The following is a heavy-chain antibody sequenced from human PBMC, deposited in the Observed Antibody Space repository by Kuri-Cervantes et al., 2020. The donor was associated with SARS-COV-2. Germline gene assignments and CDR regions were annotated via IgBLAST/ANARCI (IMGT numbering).Heavy chain of an antibody. CDR2: INHSGST. D-gene: IGHD2-2*01. CDR1: GGSFSGYY. Sequence: SETLSLTCAVYGGSFSGYYWSWIRQPPGKGLEWIGEINHSGSTNYNPSLKSRVTISVDTSKNQFSLKLSSVTAADTAVYYCARHIVVVPAAQAQPLNAFDIWGQGTMVTVSS. V-gene: IGHV4-34*01. CDR3: ARHIVVVPAAQAQPLNAFDI. J-gene: IGHJ3*02.